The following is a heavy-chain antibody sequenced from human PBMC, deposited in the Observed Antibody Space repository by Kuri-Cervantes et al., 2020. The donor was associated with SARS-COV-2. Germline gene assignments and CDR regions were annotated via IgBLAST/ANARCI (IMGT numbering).Heavy chain of an antibody. D-gene: IGHD4-17*01. CDR1: GYPISSGYN. V-gene: IGHV4-61*01. J-gene: IGHJ3*02. CDR2: IYYSGST. Sequence: GSLRLSCGVSGYPISSGYNWGWIRQPPGKGLEWIGYIYYSGSTNYNPSLMSRLTISVDTSKNQFSLKLSSVTAADTAVYYCARPRYGDYDGAFDIWGQGTMVTVSS. CDR3: ARPRYGDYDGAFDI.